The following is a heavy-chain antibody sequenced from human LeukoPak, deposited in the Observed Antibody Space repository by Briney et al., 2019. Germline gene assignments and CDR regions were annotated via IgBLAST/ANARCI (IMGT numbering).Heavy chain of an antibody. J-gene: IGHJ4*02. D-gene: IGHD1-26*01. Sequence: SGTLSLTFGCSGGSIRSTNWWSWVRQRPGQGLEGSGEISLTGETNYNPSLNGRVTMSLDGSSNQLSLTLTSVPAADTAIYYCSRESGAFCPFGYWGQGTLVIVPP. CDR1: GGSIRSTNW. CDR3: SRESGAFCPFGY. CDR2: ISLTGET. V-gene: IGHV4-4*02.